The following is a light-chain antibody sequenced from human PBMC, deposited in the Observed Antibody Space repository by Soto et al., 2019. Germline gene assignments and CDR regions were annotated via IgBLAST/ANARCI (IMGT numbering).Light chain of an antibody. CDR3: QSYDSSTVV. CDR2: EDR. Sequence: NFMLTQPHSVSESPGKTVTISCTRSSGSIASNYVQWYQQRPGSAPTTVIYEDRQRPSGVPDRFSGSIDSSSNSASLTLSGLKTEDEADYYRQSYDSSTVVFGGGTKLTVL. CDR1: SGSIASNY. V-gene: IGLV6-57*04. J-gene: IGLJ2*01.